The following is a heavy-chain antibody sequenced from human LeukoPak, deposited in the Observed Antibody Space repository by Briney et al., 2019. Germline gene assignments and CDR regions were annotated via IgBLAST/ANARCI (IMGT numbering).Heavy chain of an antibody. Sequence: SVKVSCKASGYTFTGYYMHWVRQAPGQGLEWMGRMNPNRGDTDYAQKFQGRVTMTRDTSTSTVYMELSSLRSEDTAVYYCARATAVVGATNPLYGMDVWGQGTTVTVSS. D-gene: IGHD1-26*01. CDR2: MNPNRGDT. J-gene: IGHJ6*02. CDR3: ARATAVVGATNPLYGMDV. V-gene: IGHV1-2*06. CDR1: GYTFTGYY.